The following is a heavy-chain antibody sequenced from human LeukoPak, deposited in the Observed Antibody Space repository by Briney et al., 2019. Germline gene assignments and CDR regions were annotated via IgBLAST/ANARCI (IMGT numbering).Heavy chain of an antibody. Sequence: SETLSLTCTVSGGSISSYYWSWIRQPPGKGLEWIGYIYYSGSTNYNPSLKSRVTISVDTSKNQFSLKLSSATAADTAVYYCARLVVRGVISQAWFDPWGQGTLVTVSS. J-gene: IGHJ5*02. CDR3: ARLVVRGVISQAWFDP. V-gene: IGHV4-59*08. CDR1: GGSISSYY. D-gene: IGHD3-10*01. CDR2: IYYSGST.